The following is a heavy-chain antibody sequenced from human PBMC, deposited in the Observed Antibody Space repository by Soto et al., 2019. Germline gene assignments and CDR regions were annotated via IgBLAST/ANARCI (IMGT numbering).Heavy chain of an antibody. CDR3: ARSRRGNYYYYGLDV. D-gene: IGHD3-16*01. CDR2: IYHIGST. Sequence: SETLSLTCTVSGGSISSYYCSWIRQPPGKGLEWIGYIYHIGSTDYNPSLKSRVTISVDTSKNQFSLKLSSVTAADTAMYYCARSRRGNYYYYGLDVWGQGTTVTVSS. V-gene: IGHV4-59*01. CDR1: GGSISSYY. J-gene: IGHJ6*02.